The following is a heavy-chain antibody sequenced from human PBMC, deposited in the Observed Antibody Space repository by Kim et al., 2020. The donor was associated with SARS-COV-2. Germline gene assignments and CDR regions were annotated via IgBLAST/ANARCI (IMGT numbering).Heavy chain of an antibody. CDR1: GFTFSSYS. V-gene: IGHV3-48*02. J-gene: IGHJ5*02. Sequence: GGSLRLSCAASGFTFSSYSMNWVRQAPGKGLEWVSYISSSSSTIYYADSVKGRFTISRDNAKNSLYLQMNSLRDEDTAVYYCASQYYYGSGRWNWFDPWGQGTLVTVSS. D-gene: IGHD3-10*01. CDR2: ISSSSSTI. CDR3: ASQYYYGSGRWNWFDP.